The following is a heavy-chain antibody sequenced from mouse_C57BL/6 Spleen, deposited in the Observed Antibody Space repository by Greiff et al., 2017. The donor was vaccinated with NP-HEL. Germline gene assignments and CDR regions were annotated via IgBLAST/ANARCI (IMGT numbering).Heavy chain of an antibody. Sequence: VKLQESGAELVRPGASVKLSCKASGYTFTDYYINWVKQRPGQGLEWIARIYPGSGNTYYNEKFKGKATLTAEKSSSTAYMQLSSLTSEDSAVYFCAREGLRLRFAYWGQGTLVTVSA. D-gene: IGHD3-2*02. CDR2: IYPGSGNT. CDR1: GYTFTDYY. V-gene: IGHV1-76*01. J-gene: IGHJ3*01. CDR3: AREGLRLRFAY.